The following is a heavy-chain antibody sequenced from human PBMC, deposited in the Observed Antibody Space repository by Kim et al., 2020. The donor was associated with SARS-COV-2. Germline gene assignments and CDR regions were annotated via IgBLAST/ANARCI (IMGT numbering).Heavy chain of an antibody. CDR1: GGSINNKNW. CDR2: IYHEGTT. V-gene: IGHV4-4*02. Sequence: SETLSLTCTVSGGSINNKNWWSWVRQPPGKGLEWIGEIYHEGTTNYNPSLKSRVTILVDRSKNQCSLKLTSVTAADTAVYYCPRTPDYYYGMDVWGQGTTVTVSS. CDR3: PRTPDYYYGMDV. J-gene: IGHJ6*02.